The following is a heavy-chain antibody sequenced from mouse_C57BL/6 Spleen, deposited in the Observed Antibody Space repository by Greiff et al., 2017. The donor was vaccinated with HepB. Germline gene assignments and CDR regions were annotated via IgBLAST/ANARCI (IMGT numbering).Heavy chain of an antibody. Sequence: EVKLQESGPGLVKPSQSLSLTCSVTGYSITSGYYWNWIRQFPGNKLEWMGYISYDGSNNYNPSLKNRISITRDTSKNQFFLKLNSVTTEDTATYYCARADSFAYWGQGTLVTVSA. J-gene: IGHJ3*01. CDR3: ARADSFAY. CDR1: GYSITSGYY. V-gene: IGHV3-6*01. CDR2: ISYDGSN.